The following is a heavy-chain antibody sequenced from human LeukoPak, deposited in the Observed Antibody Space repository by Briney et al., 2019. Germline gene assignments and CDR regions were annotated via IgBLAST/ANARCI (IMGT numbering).Heavy chain of an antibody. CDR3: AKRRIAVAGSYYFDY. J-gene: IGHJ4*02. D-gene: IGHD6-19*01. CDR1: GFTFSSYS. Sequence: GGSLRLSCAAYGFTFSSYSMNWVRQAPGKGLEWVSFISTSSSYIYYADSVKGRFTISRDNSKNTLYLQMNSLRAEDTAVYYCAKRRIAVAGSYYFDYWGQGTLVTVSS. CDR2: ISTSSSYI. V-gene: IGHV3-21*04.